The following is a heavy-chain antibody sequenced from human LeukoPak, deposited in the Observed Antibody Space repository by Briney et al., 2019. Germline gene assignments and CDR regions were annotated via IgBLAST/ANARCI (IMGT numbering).Heavy chain of an antibody. D-gene: IGHD5/OR15-5a*01. CDR2: INHIGNT. Sequence: SETLSLTCGVSGVSFDGFYWGWVPQPPGKGLEWIGEINHIGNTNYNPSLKSRVTMSVDTSKNHFSLKLTSVTAADTAVYFCARGPRSTISSLNSWGPGVLVTVSS. J-gene: IGHJ4*02. V-gene: IGHV4-34*01. CDR3: ARGPRSTISSLNS. CDR1: GVSFDGFY.